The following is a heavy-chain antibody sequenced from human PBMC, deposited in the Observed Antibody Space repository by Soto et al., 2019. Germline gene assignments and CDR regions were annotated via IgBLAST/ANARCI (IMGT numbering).Heavy chain of an antibody. J-gene: IGHJ6*03. CDR2: ISAYNGNT. V-gene: IGHV1-18*01. CDR3: ARDRGVAPPVAGNTHYYYYMDV. D-gene: IGHD6-19*01. Sequence: DQLVQSGVEVKQPGASVKVSYKASGYSFTNYGITWVRQAPGQGFEWMGWISAYNGNTNYAQKFQGRVTMTTDASTSTAYLELRSLRSDDTAVYYCARDRGVAPPVAGNTHYYYYMDVWGKGTTVTVSS. CDR1: GYSFTNYG.